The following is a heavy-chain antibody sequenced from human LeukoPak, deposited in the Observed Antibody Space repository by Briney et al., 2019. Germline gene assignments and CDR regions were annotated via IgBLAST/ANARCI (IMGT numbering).Heavy chain of an antibody. J-gene: IGHJ4*02. CDR1: GASISMYH. Sequence: SETLSLTCTVSGASISMYHWSWIRQTPGKGLEWIGYIYYSGSTNYNAPLKSRVSISVDTSRNQFSLTVNSVTAADTAVYFCARDARYYESSSYTFSYFDYWGQGILATVSS. V-gene: IGHV4-59*01. CDR2: IYYSGST. CDR3: ARDARYYESSSYTFSYFDY. D-gene: IGHD3-22*01.